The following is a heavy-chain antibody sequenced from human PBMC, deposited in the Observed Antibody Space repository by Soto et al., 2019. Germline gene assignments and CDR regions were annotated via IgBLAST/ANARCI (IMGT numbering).Heavy chain of an antibody. CDR2: IIPIFGTA. CDR3: ATYGYRSGGEGAGYFGL. CDR1: GGTFSSYA. V-gene: IGHV1-69*01. D-gene: IGHD6-19*01. Sequence: QVQLVQSGAEVKKPGSSVKVSCKASGGTFSSYAISWVRQAPGQGLEWMGGIIPIFGTANYAQKFQGRVTITADESTSTADMELSSPRSEDAAVYYCATYGYRSGGEGAGYFGLWGRGTLVTVS. J-gene: IGHJ2*01.